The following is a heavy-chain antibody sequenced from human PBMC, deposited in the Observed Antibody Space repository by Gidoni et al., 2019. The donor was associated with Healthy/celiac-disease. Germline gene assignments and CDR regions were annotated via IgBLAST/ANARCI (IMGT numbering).Heavy chain of an antibody. J-gene: IGHJ4*02. CDR1: GGTFSSYT. V-gene: IGHV1-69*08. D-gene: IGHD3-10*01. Sequence: QVQLVQSGAEVTKPGSAVKVSCKASGGTFSSYTISWVRQAPGQGLEWMGRIIPILGIANYAQKFQGRVTITADKSTSTAYMELSSLRSEDTAVYYCARDEDYYGSGGGDYWGQGTLVTVSS. CDR3: ARDEDYYGSGGGDY. CDR2: IIPILGIA.